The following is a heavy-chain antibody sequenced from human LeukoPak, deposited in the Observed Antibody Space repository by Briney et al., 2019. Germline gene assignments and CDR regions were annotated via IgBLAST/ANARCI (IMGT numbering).Heavy chain of an antibody. D-gene: IGHD5-18*01. Sequence: ASVKVSCKASGYTFTSYGISWVRQAPGQGLEWMGGIIPIFGTANYAQKFQGRVTITADESTSTAYMELSSLRSEDTAVYYCARDLLTADTAMVSDYWGQGTLVTVSS. CDR2: IIPIFGTA. CDR1: GYTFTSYG. V-gene: IGHV1-69*13. J-gene: IGHJ4*02. CDR3: ARDLLTADTAMVSDY.